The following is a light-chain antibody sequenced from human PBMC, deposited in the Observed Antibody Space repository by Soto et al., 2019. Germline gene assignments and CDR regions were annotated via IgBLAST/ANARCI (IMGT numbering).Light chain of an antibody. CDR3: SSYTSSNTLV. J-gene: IGLJ3*02. CDR2: EVS. Sequence: QSVLTQPASVSGSPGQSITISCNGTSSDVGGYNYVSWYQHHPNKAPKLMIYEVSNRPSGVSNRFSGSKSGNTASLTISGLQAEDEADYYCSSYTSSNTLVFGGGTKLTVL. CDR1: SSDVGGYNY. V-gene: IGLV2-14*01.